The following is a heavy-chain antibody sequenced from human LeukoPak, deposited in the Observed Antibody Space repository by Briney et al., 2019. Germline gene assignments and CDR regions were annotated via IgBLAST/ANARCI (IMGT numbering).Heavy chain of an antibody. J-gene: IGHJ4*02. CDR1: GFSFSPYW. Sequence: GGSLRLSCVGSGFSFSPYWMHWVRQDPVKGLVWVARISSDGSDTKYADSVKGRFTISRDNAKNTLYLQTNSLRAEDTALYYCARDQTELGPTTVDHWGQGTQVTVSS. CDR2: ISSDGSDT. D-gene: IGHD1-14*01. CDR3: ARDQTELGPTTVDH. V-gene: IGHV3-74*03.